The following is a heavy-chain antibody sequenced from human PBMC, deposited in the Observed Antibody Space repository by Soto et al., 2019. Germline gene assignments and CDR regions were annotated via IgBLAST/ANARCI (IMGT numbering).Heavy chain of an antibody. CDR3: ARDYYSSGTD. CDR2: INTDGSSA. D-gene: IGHD3-22*01. J-gene: IGHJ4*02. CDR1: GFTFSNYW. Sequence: GGSLRLSCAASGFTFSNYWMHWVRQAPGKGLVWVSRINTDGSSAGYADSVKGRFTTSRDNAKNTLYLQMNSLRAEDMAVYYCARDYYSSGTDWGQGTLVTVSS. V-gene: IGHV3-74*01.